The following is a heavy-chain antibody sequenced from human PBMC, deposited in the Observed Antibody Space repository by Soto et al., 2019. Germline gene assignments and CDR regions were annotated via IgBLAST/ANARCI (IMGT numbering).Heavy chain of an antibody. D-gene: IGHD6-19*01. CDR3: ARDRHWEKWLGPHDAFNV. CDR2: INNVGGSI. V-gene: IGHV3-48*02. Sequence: EVQLVESGGGLVQPGVSLRLSCAASGFTFNIYSMNWVRQAPGKGLEWISYINNVGGSIYYADSVKGRFTISRDNAKNSLYLQMNSLRDEDTAVYYCARDRHWEKWLGPHDAFNVWGQGTMVTVSS. CDR1: GFTFNIYS. J-gene: IGHJ3*01.